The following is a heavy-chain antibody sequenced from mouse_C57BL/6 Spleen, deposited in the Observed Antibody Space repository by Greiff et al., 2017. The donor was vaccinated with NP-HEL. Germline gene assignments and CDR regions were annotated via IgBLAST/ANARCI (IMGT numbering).Heavy chain of an antibody. CDR2: ISGGGGNT. D-gene: IGHD2-3*01. Sequence: EVQGVESGGGLVKPGGSLKLSCAASGFTFSSYTMSWVRQTPEKRLEWVAIISGGGGNTYYPDSVKGRFTISRDNAKNTLYLQMSSLRSEDTALYYCARFDGYYLYFDVWGTGTTVTVSS. J-gene: IGHJ1*03. CDR1: GFTFSSYT. CDR3: ARFDGYYLYFDV. V-gene: IGHV5-9*01.